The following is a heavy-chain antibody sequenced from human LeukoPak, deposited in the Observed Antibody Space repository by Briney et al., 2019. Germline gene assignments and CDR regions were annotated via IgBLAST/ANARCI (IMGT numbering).Heavy chain of an antibody. CDR2: ISGSGGST. CDR1: GFTFSSYA. J-gene: IGHJ4*02. CDR3: AKDPVYSSGWFIDY. V-gene: IGHV3-23*01. Sequence: PGGSLRLSCAASGFTFSSYAMSWVRQAPGKGLEWVPAISGSGGSTYYADSVKGRFTISRDNSKNTLYLQMNSLRAEDTAVYYCAKDPVYSSGWFIDYWGQGTLVTVSS. D-gene: IGHD6-19*01.